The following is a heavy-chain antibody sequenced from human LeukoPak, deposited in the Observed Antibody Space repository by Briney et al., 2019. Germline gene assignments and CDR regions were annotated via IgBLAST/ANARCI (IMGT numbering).Heavy chain of an antibody. CDR1: GGSISSGSYY. J-gene: IGHJ3*02. V-gene: IGHV4-61*02. D-gene: IGHD6-19*01. CDR3: ARGTVAGDAFDI. Sequence: SETLSLTCTVSGGSISSGSYYWSWIRQPAGKGLEWIGRIYTSGSTNYNPSLKSRVTISVDTSKNQFSPKLSSVTAADTAVYYCARGTVAGDAFDIWGQGTMVTVSS. CDR2: IYTSGST.